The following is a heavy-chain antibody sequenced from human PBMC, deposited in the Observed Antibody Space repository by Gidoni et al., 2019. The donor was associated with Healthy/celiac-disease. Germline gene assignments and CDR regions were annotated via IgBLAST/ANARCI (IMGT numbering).Heavy chain of an antibody. V-gene: IGHV3-30-3*01. CDR2: ISYDGSNK. J-gene: IGHJ6*02. CDR1: GFTFSGSA. D-gene: IGHD3-22*01. Sequence: QVQLVESGGGVVQPGRSLRLSCAAPGFTFSGSAMHWVRQAPGKGLEWVAVISYDGSNKYYADSVKGRFTISRDNSKNTLYLQMNSLRAEDTAVYYCARASITMIVGLHGMDVWGQGTTVTVSS. CDR3: ARASITMIVGLHGMDV.